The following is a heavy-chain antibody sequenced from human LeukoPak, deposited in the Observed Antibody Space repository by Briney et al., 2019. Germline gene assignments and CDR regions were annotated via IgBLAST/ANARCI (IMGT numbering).Heavy chain of an antibody. D-gene: IGHD3-22*01. CDR1: GFTFSSYG. CDR3: AKGRHYYDSSGYQNDAFDI. J-gene: IGHJ3*02. V-gene: IGHV3-30*02. Sequence: GGSLRLSCAASGFTFSSYGMHWVRQAPGKGLEWVAFIRYDGSNKYYADSVKGRFTISRDNSKNTLYLQMNSLRAEDTAVYYCAKGRHYYDSSGYQNDAFDIWGQGTMVTVSS. CDR2: IRYDGSNK.